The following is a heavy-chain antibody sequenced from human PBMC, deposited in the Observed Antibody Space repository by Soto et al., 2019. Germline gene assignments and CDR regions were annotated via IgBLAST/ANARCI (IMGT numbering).Heavy chain of an antibody. CDR1: GSSISGQY. Sequence: SETLSLTCTASGSSISGQYWSWIRQPPGKGLEWIGYMYNTGSTVYNPSFKSRVTISVDTSKNQFSLKLNSVTAADTAVYYCARDLWGYCGTDCYPLDIWGQGTTVTVS. J-gene: IGHJ6*02. D-gene: IGHD2-21*02. CDR3: ARDLWGYCGTDCYPLDI. CDR2: MYNTGST. V-gene: IGHV4-59*11.